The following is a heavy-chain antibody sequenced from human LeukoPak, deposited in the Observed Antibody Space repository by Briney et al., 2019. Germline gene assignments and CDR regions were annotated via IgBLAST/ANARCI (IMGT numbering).Heavy chain of an antibody. CDR1: GFTLSSYA. J-gene: IGHJ4*02. CDR3: AKDQKWGPAGYYFDS. CDR2: ISTDGKDK. V-gene: IGHV3-30*18. Sequence: GGSLRLSCAASGFTLSSYAMHWVRQAPGKGLEWVTVISTDGKDKKYADSVKGRFAISRDNSKNTLDLQMNSLRAEDTALYYCAKDQKWGPAGYYFDSWGQGTLVTVSS. D-gene: IGHD2-2*01.